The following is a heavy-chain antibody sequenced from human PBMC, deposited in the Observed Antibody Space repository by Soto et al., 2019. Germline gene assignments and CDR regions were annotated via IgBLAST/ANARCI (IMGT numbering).Heavy chain of an antibody. V-gene: IGHV3-15*01. J-gene: IGHJ4*02. CDR2: IKSKTDGGTA. D-gene: IGHD3-9*01. CDR1: GFNLSHPW. CDR3: TTGIYYDFLTGYYNVAY. Sequence: EVQLLESGGGLVKPGGSLRLSCAASGFNLSHPWMTWVRQAAGKGLEWVGHIKSKTDGGTADYAAPVKGRITISRDDSKNTIYLQMNSLKTEDTAVYYCTTGIYYDFLTGYYNVAYWGQGTLVTVSS.